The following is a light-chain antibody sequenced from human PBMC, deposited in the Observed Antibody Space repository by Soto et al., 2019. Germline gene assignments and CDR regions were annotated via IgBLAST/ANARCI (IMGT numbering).Light chain of an antibody. V-gene: IGKV1-12*01. CDR2: AAS. Sequence: DIQMTQSPSSVSASVGDRVTITCRASQDISSWLAWYQQKPGKAPNLLIYAASSLQSGVPSRFSGSGSGTDFTLTISSLLPEDFAAYYCQQGNSFPVTFGPGTRLEIK. J-gene: IGKJ5*01. CDR1: QDISSW. CDR3: QQGNSFPVT.